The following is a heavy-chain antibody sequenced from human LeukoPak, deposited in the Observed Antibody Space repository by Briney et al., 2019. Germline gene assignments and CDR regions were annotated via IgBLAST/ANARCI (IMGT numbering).Heavy chain of an antibody. CDR2: ITTKASNYAT. J-gene: IGHJ4*02. CDR3: TTYRSGHY. V-gene: IGHV3-73*01. CDR1: GVTLSCSD. D-gene: IGHD6-19*01. Sequence: GSLRLSCAASGVTLSCSDISWGPPAFGERLEWVGRITTKASNYATAYAASVKGRFTISRDDSENTAYLQMNSLKTEDTAVYYCTTYRSGHYWGQGTLVTVSS.